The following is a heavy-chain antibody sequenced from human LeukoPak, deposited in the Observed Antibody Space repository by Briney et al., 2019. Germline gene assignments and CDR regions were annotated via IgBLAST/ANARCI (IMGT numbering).Heavy chain of an antibody. Sequence: GGSLRLSCAASGFTFSNYGMHWVRQAPGKGLEWVSAISGSASGGTTYEDSVKGRFTISRDNSKGTMYLQMNSLRAEDTAVYYCARDLSTTVTPDYWGQGTLVTVSS. V-gene: IGHV3-23*01. CDR1: GFTFSNYG. D-gene: IGHD4-17*01. CDR3: ARDLSTTVTPDY. J-gene: IGHJ4*02. CDR2: ISGSASGGT.